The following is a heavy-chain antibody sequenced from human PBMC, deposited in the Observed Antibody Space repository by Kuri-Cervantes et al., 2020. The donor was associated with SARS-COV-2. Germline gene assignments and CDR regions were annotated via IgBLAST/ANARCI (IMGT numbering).Heavy chain of an antibody. CDR2: ISGSGGST. Sequence: GESLKISCAASGFTFSSYAMSWVRQAPGKGLEWVSAISGSGGSTYYADSVKGRFTISRDNSKNTLYLQMNSLRAEDTAVYYCAKRARVVPAAAVYYYYMDVWGKGTTVTVSS. J-gene: IGHJ6*03. V-gene: IGHV3-23*01. D-gene: IGHD2-2*01. CDR1: GFTFSSYA. CDR3: AKRARVVPAAAVYYYYMDV.